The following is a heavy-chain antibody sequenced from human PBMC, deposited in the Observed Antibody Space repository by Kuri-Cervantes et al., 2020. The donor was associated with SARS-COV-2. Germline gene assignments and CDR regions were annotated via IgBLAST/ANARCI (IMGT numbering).Heavy chain of an antibody. CDR3: AKSQVTIPGNDY. CDR2: ISGSGGST. J-gene: IGHJ4*02. CDR1: GFTFSSYA. D-gene: IGHD4-17*01. V-gene: IGHV3-23*01. Sequence: GESLKISCAASGFTFSSYAMSWVRQAPGKGLEWVSAISGSGGSTYYADSVKGGFTISRDNSKNTLYLQMNSLRAEDTAVYYCAKSQVTIPGNDYWGQGTLVTVSS.